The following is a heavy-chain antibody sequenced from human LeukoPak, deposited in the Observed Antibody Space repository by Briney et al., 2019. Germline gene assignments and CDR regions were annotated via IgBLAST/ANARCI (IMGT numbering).Heavy chain of an antibody. CDR1: GYTFTGYY. Sequence: VASVKVSCKASGYTFTGYYMHWVRQAPGQGLEWMGRINPNSGGTNYAQKFQGRVTMTRDTSISTAYMELSRLRTDDTAVYYCAVIAAARIPYWGQGTLVTVSS. D-gene: IGHD6-13*01. CDR2: INPNSGGT. J-gene: IGHJ4*02. CDR3: AVIAAARIPY. V-gene: IGHV1-2*06.